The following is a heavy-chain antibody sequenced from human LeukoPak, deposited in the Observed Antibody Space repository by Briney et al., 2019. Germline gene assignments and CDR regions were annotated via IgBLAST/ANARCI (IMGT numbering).Heavy chain of an antibody. CDR3: AKDQSSGWLAP. Sequence: GGSLRLSCAASGFIFGSYAMTWVRQAPGKGLEWVSLIYSGSKTYYADSVKGRFTISRHNSRNTFYLQMNSLRPEDTAVYYCAKDQSSGWLAPWGQGTLVTVSS. CDR2: LIYSGSKT. D-gene: IGHD3-22*01. V-gene: IGHV3-23*03. CDR1: GFIFGSYA. J-gene: IGHJ5*02.